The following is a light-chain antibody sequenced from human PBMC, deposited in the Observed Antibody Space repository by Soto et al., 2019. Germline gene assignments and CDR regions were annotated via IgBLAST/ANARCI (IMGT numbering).Light chain of an antibody. V-gene: IGLV2-23*02. Sequence: QSVLTQPASVSGSPGQSITISCTGTNSDVGGYDRVSWYQQHAGKAPTLMIYEVNKRPSGISNRFSGSKSGNTASLTISGLQAEDEADYYCCSSVGGPIWVFGGGTKVTVL. CDR1: NSDVGGYDR. J-gene: IGLJ3*02. CDR3: CSSVGGPIWV. CDR2: EVN.